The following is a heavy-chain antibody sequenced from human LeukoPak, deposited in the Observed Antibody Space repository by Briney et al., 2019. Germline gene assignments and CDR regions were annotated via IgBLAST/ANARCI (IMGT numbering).Heavy chain of an antibody. J-gene: IGHJ5*02. CDR1: GYTFSRYG. V-gene: IGHV1-18*01. CDR3: ARTVDSYNWRENWFDP. CDR2: ISAYNGNA. D-gene: IGHD1-20*01. Sequence: ASVKVSCKASGYTFSRYGISWVRRAPGHGLEWMGWISAYNGNAKYAQTLQGRVTMTTDTSTSTAYMELRSLTSDDTAAYYCARTVDSYNWRENWFDPWGQGTLVTVSS.